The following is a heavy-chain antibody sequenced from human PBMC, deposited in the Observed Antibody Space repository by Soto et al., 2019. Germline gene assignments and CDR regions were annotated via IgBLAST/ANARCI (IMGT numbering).Heavy chain of an antibody. CDR1: GFTLSSYH. CDR3: ARDGTTGTTNYHYAMDV. J-gene: IGHJ6*02. D-gene: IGHD4-17*01. Sequence: PGGSLRLSCAASGFTLSSYHMDWVRQAPGKGPEWVSYININSGTIHYADSVKGRFTISRDNAKNALYLQMDSLRAEDTAVYFCARDGTTGTTNYHYAMDVWGQGTMVTVSS. CDR2: ININSGTI. V-gene: IGHV3-48*03.